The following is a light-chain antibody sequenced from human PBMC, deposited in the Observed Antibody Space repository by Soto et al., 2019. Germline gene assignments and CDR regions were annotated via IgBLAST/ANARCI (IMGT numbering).Light chain of an antibody. Sequence: QSALTQPPSASGSPGQSITISCTGTSSDVGGYNYVSWYQHHPGKAPKLMIFDVSNRPSGVSNRFSGSKSGNTASLTISGRQPEDEADDYCSSYTTGNTRQIVFGTGTKLTVL. CDR2: DVS. V-gene: IGLV2-14*03. CDR3: SSYTTGNTRQIV. CDR1: SSDVGGYNY. J-gene: IGLJ1*01.